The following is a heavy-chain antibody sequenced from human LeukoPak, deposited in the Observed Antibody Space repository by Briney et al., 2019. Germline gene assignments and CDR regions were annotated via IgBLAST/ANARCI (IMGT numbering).Heavy chain of an antibody. CDR3: TREAAWSGYSADFDY. CDR1: GFTFGNYD. CDR2: IRSKAYGRTT. V-gene: IGHV3-49*04. Sequence: SGGSLRLSCTASGFTFGNYDMPWVRRAPGKGLEGVGCIRSKAYGRTTEYGESVKRRFTISRDDSKSIAYLQMNSLKTEDTAVYYCTREAAWSGYSADFDYWGQGTLVTVSS. J-gene: IGHJ4*02. D-gene: IGHD3-3*01.